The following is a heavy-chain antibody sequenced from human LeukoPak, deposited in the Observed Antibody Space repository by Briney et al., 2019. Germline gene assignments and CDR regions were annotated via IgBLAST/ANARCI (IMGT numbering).Heavy chain of an antibody. D-gene: IGHD6-19*01. Sequence: SETLSLTCAVYGGSFSGYYWSWIRQPPGKGLEWIGEINHGGSTNYNPSLKSRVTISVDTSKNQFSLKLSSVTAADTAVYYCARRKYSSGSDYWGQGTLVTVSS. V-gene: IGHV4-34*01. CDR2: INHGGST. J-gene: IGHJ4*02. CDR3: ARRKYSSGSDY. CDR1: GGSFSGYY.